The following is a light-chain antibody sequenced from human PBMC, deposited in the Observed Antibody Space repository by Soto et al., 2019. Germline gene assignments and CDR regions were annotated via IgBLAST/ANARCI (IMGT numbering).Light chain of an antibody. V-gene: IGKV3D-15*01. CDR3: QQYDDWLRLT. Sequence: EIVMTQSPANLSVSQGERATLSCRASQSVNIYLAWYQQKPGQAPRLLIFGASSRATGIPARFSGSGSGTEFNLTISSLQSEDFAVYFCQQYDDWLRLTFGGGTKVDIK. CDR1: QSVNIY. CDR2: GAS. J-gene: IGKJ4*01.